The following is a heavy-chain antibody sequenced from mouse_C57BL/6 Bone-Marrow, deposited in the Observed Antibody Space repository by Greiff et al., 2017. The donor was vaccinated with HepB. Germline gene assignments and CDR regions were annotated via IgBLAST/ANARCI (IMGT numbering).Heavy chain of an antibody. CDR3: ARSIYYYGSSYYFDY. CDR2: IYPGGGYT. Sequence: QVQLQQSGAELVRPGTSVKMSCKASGYTFPNYWIGWAKQRPGHGLEWIGDIYPGGGYTNYNEKFKGKATLTADKSSSTAYMQFSSLTSEDSAIYYCARSIYYYGSSYYFDYWGQGTTLTVSS. J-gene: IGHJ2*01. V-gene: IGHV1-63*01. CDR1: GYTFPNYW. D-gene: IGHD1-1*01.